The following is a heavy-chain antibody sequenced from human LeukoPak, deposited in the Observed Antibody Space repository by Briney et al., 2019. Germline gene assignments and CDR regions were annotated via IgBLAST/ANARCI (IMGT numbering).Heavy chain of an antibody. D-gene: IGHD3-3*01. Sequence: GGSLRLSCLASGFTLSNSWMAWVRQAPGRGREWVANRKEDGSDKQYVDSVRGRSTISRDNAKNSVSLQMDGLRAEDTAVYHCVRESDVWSGPGIGRPLDVWGQGTTVTVSS. CDR2: RKEDGSDK. CDR1: GFTLSNSW. V-gene: IGHV3-7*01. CDR3: VRESDVWSGPGIGRPLDV. J-gene: IGHJ6*02.